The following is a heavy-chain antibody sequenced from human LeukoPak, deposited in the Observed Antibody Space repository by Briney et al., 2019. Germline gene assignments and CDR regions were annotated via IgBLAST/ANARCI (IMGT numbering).Heavy chain of an antibody. Sequence: GGSLRLSCAASGFTFSIYSMNWVRQASGRGLEWVSSISSTSDNIYYADSVKGRFTISRDNAEKSLYLQMNNLRAEDTAVYYCTRRTAFDIWGQGTMVTVSS. CDR1: GFTFSIYS. J-gene: IGHJ3*02. V-gene: IGHV3-21*01. CDR3: TRRTAFDI. CDR2: ISSTSDNI.